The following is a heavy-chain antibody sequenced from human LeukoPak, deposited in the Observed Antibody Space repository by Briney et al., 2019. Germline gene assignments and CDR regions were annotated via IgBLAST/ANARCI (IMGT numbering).Heavy chain of an antibody. CDR3: ARDRGSSGSFPI. J-gene: IGHJ3*02. CDR1: GFTFSSFE. D-gene: IGHD1-26*01. Sequence: PGGSLRLSCAASGFTFSSFEMYWVRQAPGKGLEWVSYINSGGDTMYYADSVKGRFTISRDNAKNSLYLQMNSLRAEDTAVYYCARDRGSSGSFPIWGQGTMVTVPS. V-gene: IGHV3-48*03. CDR2: INSGGDTM.